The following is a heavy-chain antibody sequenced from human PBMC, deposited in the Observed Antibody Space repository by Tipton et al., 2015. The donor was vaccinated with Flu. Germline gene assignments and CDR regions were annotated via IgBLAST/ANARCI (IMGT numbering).Heavy chain of an antibody. Sequence: SLRLSCVVFGFTFNNYWMSWVRQAPGKGLEWLANIKQDGSTKYYVESVRGRFTISRDNARNSLYLQMDSLRAEDTAVYFCARLGLPDFWGQGTLVTVST. CDR3: ARLGLPDF. J-gene: IGHJ4*02. CDR2: IKQDGSTK. D-gene: IGHD3-16*01. V-gene: IGHV3-7*01. CDR1: GFTFNNYW.